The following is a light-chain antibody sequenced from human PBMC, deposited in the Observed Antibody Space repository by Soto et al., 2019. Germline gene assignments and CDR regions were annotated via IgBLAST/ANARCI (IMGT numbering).Light chain of an antibody. V-gene: IGKV3-20*01. J-gene: IGKJ2*01. CDR2: GIS. CDR1: QSVTNNF. Sequence: ENVLTQSPGTLSLSPGERATLSCRASQSVTNNFFAWYQQRPGQAPRLLIYGISNRATGIPDRFSGSGSGTDFTLTISRLEPEDFVVYYCQQYITLPHTFGQGTKVDI. CDR3: QQYITLPHT.